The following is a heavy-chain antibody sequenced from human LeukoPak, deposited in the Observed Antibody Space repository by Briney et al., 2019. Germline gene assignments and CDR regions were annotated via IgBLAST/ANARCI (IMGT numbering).Heavy chain of an antibody. Sequence: ASVKVSCKASGYTFTGYYIHWVRQAPGQGLEWMGWINPNSGGTIYAQKFQGRVTMTRDTSIGTAYMELSRLRSDDTAVYYCARDLFASYYYYYMDVWGKGTTVTVSS. CDR2: INPNSGGT. D-gene: IGHD3-16*01. V-gene: IGHV1-2*02. J-gene: IGHJ6*03. CDR1: GYTFTGYY. CDR3: ARDLFASYYYYYMDV.